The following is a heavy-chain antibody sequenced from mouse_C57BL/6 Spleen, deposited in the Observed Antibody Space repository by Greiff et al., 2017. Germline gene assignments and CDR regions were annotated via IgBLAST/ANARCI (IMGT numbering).Heavy chain of an antibody. D-gene: IGHD2-5*01. CDR1: GYSITSGYY. CDR2: ISYDGSN. Sequence: EVKLLESGPGLVKPSQSLSLTCSVTGYSITSGYYWNWIRQFPGNKLEWMGYISYDGSNNYNPSLKNRISITRDTSKNQFFLKLNSVTTEDTATYYWARVYSNYEVYYYAMDYWGQGTSVTVSS. J-gene: IGHJ4*01. CDR3: ARVYSNYEVYYYAMDY. V-gene: IGHV3-6*01.